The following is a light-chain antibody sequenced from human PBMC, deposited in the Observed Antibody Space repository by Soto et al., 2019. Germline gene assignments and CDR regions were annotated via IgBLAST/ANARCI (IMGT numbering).Light chain of an antibody. J-gene: IGKJ4*01. V-gene: IGKV1-9*01. CDR1: QGISNF. CDR3: QQLESYPST. CDR2: AAS. Sequence: ITLTQSPSSLSASVGAGVTLISRASQGISNFLAWYKQKPGKAPKLMIYAASTLQSGVPSRFSGSGSGTDFTLTISSLQPEDVATYYCQQLESYPSTFGGGTKVDIK.